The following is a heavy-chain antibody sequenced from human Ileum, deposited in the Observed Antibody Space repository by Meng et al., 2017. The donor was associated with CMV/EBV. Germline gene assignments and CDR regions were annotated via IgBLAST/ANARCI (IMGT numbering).Heavy chain of an antibody. J-gene: IGHJ4*02. Sequence: SSRGVYWSRSRQSPGKGLQWLSYVYYSGGTNYNPSLKSRLTISLDTSKNQFSLRVTSVTVADTAVYYCARAVGRGVISPPPDFDYWGQGILVTVSS. D-gene: IGHD3-10*01. CDR3: ARAVGRGVISPPPDFDY. CDR2: VYYSGGT. V-gene: IGHV4-61*08. CDR1: SSRGVY.